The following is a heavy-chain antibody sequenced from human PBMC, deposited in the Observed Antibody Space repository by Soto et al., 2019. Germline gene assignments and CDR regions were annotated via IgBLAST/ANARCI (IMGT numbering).Heavy chain of an antibody. J-gene: IGHJ6*02. V-gene: IGHV1-8*01. D-gene: IGHD2-21*02. Sequence: VKVSCKASGYTFTSYDINWVRQATGQGLEWMGWMNPNSGNTGYAQKFQGRVTMTRNTSISTAYMELSSLRSEDTAVYYCLGDTSYYYGMDVWGQGTTVTVS. CDR3: LGDTSYYYGMDV. CDR1: GYTFTSYD. CDR2: MNPNSGNT.